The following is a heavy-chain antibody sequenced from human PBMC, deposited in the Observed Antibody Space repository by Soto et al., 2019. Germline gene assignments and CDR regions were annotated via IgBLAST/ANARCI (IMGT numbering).Heavy chain of an antibody. CDR2: IYYSGST. V-gene: IGHV4-59*01. Sequence: SETLSLTCTVSGGSISSYYWSWIRQPPGKGLEWIGYIYYSGSTNYNPSLKSRVTISVDTSKNQFSLKLSSVTAADTAVYYCARIITIFGVVTRGDADWGQGTLVPVSS. D-gene: IGHD3-3*01. J-gene: IGHJ4*02. CDR1: GGSISSYY. CDR3: ARIITIFGVVTRGDAD.